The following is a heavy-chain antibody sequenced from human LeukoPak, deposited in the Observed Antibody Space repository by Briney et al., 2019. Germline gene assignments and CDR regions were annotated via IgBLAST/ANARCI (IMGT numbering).Heavy chain of an antibody. D-gene: IGHD3-22*01. CDR1: GFTFSSYA. J-gene: IGHJ4*02. Sequence: GGSLRLSCAASGFTFSSYAMHWVRQAPGKGLEWVAVISYDGSNKYYADSVKGRFTISRDNSKNTLYLQMNSLRAEDTAVYYCARARPPYYDSKAVSYPFDYWGQGTLVTVSS. V-gene: IGHV3-30-3*01. CDR3: ARARPPYYDSKAVSYPFDY. CDR2: ISYDGSNK.